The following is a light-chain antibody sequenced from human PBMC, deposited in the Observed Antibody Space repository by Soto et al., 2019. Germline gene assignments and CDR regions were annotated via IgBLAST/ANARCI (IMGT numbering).Light chain of an antibody. CDR2: DAS. V-gene: IGKV3-11*01. CDR1: QSVGLS. CDR3: QQRTSWPPWT. Sequence: LSLSPTTLSLSPGGRATLSCRASQSVGLSLAWYQQKPGQAPRLLIYDASERASGILARFSGSGSGTDFTLTISSLEPEDFAVYYCQQRTSWPPWTFGQGTKVDIK. J-gene: IGKJ1*01.